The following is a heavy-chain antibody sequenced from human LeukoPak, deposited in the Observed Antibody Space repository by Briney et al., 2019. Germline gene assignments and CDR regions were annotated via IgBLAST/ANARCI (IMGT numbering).Heavy chain of an antibody. CDR3: ARGCSGWYGYYYYMDV. Sequence: ASVKVSCKASGYTFTSYYMHWVRQAPGQGPEWMGIINPSGGSTSYAQKFQGRVTMTRDTSTSTVYMELSSLRSEDTAVYYCARGCSGWYGYYYYMDVWGKGTTVTISS. CDR2: INPSGGST. D-gene: IGHD6-19*01. V-gene: IGHV1-46*01. CDR1: GYTFTSYY. J-gene: IGHJ6*03.